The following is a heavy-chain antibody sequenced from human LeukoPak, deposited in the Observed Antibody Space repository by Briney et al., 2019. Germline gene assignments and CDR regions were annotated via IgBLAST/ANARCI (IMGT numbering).Heavy chain of an antibody. Sequence: QPGRSLRLSCAASGFTFSSYGMHWVRQAPGKGLEWVAVIWYDGSNKYYADSVKGRFTISRGNSKNTLYLQMNSLRAEDTAVYYCARPSMGYGGNSGLDYWGQGTLVTVSS. CDR1: GFTFSSYG. V-gene: IGHV3-33*01. CDR2: IWYDGSNK. J-gene: IGHJ4*02. CDR3: ARPSMGYGGNSGLDY. D-gene: IGHD4-23*01.